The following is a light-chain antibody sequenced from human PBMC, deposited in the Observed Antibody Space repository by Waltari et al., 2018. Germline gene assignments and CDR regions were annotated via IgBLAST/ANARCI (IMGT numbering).Light chain of an antibody. J-gene: IGKJ4*01. CDR3: QQYDGSVVT. CDR1: QYITGNW. Sequence: PRERVTLSVRASQYITGNWLTWYQQKPGQAPRLLIYAASTRAPGIPDRCSGSGSGTDFSLTISRLEPEDSAAYYCQQYDGSVVTFGGGTKVEIK. CDR2: AAS. V-gene: IGKV3-20*01.